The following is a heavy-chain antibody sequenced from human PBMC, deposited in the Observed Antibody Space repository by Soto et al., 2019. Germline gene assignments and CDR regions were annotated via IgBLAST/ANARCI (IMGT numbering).Heavy chain of an antibody. D-gene: IGHD3-22*01. J-gene: IGHJ5*02. V-gene: IGHV3-33*01. CDR1: GFTFSSYG. CDR3: ARGTYYYDSSGYYPPLSA. CDR2: IWYDGSNK. Sequence: GGSLRLSCAASGFTFSSYGMHWVRQAPGKGLEWVAVIWYDGSNKYYADSVKGRFTISRDNSKNTLYLQMNSLRAEDTAVYYCARGTYYYDSSGYYPPLSAWGQGTLVTVPS.